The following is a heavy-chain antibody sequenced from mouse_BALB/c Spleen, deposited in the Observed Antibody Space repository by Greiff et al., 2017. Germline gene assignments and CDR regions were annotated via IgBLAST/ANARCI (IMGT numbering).Heavy chain of an antibody. Sequence: VQLQQSGTVLARPGSSVKMSCKASGYTFTSYWMHWVKQRPGQGLEWIGAIYPGNSDTSYNQKFKGKAKLTAVTSTSTAYMELSSLTNEDSAVYYCTRNLGRGYYYAMDYWGQGTSVTVSS. V-gene: IGHV1-5*01. CDR2: IYPGNSDT. CDR3: TRNLGRGYYYAMDY. J-gene: IGHJ4*01. CDR1: GYTFTSYW. D-gene: IGHD4-1*01.